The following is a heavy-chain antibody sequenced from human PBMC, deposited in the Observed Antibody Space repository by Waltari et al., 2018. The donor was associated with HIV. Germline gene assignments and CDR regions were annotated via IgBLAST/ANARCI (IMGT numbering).Heavy chain of an antibody. V-gene: IGHV3-53*01. J-gene: IGHJ3*02. Sequence: EVQLVESGGGLIQPGGSLRLSCAASGFTASSTYMSWVRQAPGKGLEWVSVIYSGGSTYYADSVKGRFTISRDNYKNTLYLQMNSLRAEDTAVYYCARVRFLLGSDIWGQGTMVTVSS. D-gene: IGHD3-3*01. CDR3: ARVRFLLGSDI. CDR1: GFTASSTY. CDR2: IYSGGST.